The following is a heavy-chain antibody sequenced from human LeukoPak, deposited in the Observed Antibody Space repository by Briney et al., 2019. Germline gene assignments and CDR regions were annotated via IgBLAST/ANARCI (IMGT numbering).Heavy chain of an antibody. CDR2: ISGSGDST. CDR1: GFTFTTY. D-gene: IGHD3-9*01. Sequence: GGSLRLSCAASGFTFTTYMNWVRQAPGKGLEWVSAISGSGDSTYYADSVKGRFTISRDNSKNTLYLQMNSLRAEDTAVYYCAKDLGYDILTGPDAFDIWGQGTMVTVSS. CDR3: AKDLGYDILTGPDAFDI. J-gene: IGHJ3*02. V-gene: IGHV3-23*01.